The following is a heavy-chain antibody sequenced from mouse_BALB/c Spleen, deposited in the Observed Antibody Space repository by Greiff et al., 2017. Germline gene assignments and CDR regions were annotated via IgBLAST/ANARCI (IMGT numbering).Heavy chain of an antibody. J-gene: IGHJ1*01. CDR2: IFPGDGST. D-gene: IGHD1-1*01. Sequence: VKLVESGTVLARPGASVKLSCKASGYTFTSYDINWVRQRPEQGLEWIGWIFPGDGSTKYNEKFKGKATLTTDKSSSTAYMQLSRLTSEDSAVYFCARGITTVESYWYFDVWGAGTTVTVSS. CDR3: ARGITTVESYWYFDV. CDR1: GYTFTSYD. V-gene: IGHV1-85*01.